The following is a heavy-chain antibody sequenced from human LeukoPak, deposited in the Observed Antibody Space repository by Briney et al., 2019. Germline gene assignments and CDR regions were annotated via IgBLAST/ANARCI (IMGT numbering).Heavy chain of an antibody. D-gene: IGHD6-19*01. J-gene: IGHJ4*02. CDR2: ISWNSDSV. Sequence: PGGSLRLSCAASGFTFDDYAMHWVRQVPGKDLEWVSGISWNSDSVAYADSVKGRFTISRDNAKNSLYLQMNSLRPEDTALYYCTRDPADGSSGWTVFRYWGQGTLVTVSS. CDR1: GFTFDDYA. V-gene: IGHV3-9*01. CDR3: TRDPADGSSGWTVFRY.